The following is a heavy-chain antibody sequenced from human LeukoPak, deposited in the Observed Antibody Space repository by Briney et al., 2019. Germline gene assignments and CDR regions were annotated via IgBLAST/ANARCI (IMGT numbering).Heavy chain of an antibody. J-gene: IGHJ4*02. V-gene: IGHV4-59*01. CDR1: GGSISSYY. Sequence: SETLSLTCTVSGGSISSYYWSWIRQPPGKGLEWIGYIYYSGSTNYNPSLKSRVTISVDTSKNQFSLKLSSVTAADTAVYYCARGKTYENIDYWGQGTLVTVSS. CDR3: ARGKTYENIDY. D-gene: IGHD3-3*01. CDR2: IYYSGST.